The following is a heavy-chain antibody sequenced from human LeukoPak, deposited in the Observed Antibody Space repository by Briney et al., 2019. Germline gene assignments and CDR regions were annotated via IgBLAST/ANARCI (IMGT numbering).Heavy chain of an antibody. CDR1: GFTFSSYG. Sequence: GGSLRLSCAASGFTFSSYGMSWVRQAPGKGLEWVSAISGSGGSTYYADSVKGRFTISRDNSKNTLYLQMNSLRAEDTAVYYCARDGKGLAYYFDYWGQGTLVTVSS. CDR3: ARDGKGLAYYFDY. D-gene: IGHD6-19*01. CDR2: ISGSGGST. V-gene: IGHV3-23*01. J-gene: IGHJ4*02.